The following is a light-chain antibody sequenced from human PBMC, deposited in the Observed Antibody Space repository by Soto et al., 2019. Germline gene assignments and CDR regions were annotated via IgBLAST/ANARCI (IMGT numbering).Light chain of an antibody. V-gene: IGKV3-15*01. Sequence: ALTQSTATLSASPGERVTLSCRATQTVTYNLAWYQQKPGQAPRLLIYGASTRPTGVPARFSGRGSGTDFTLTISSLQSEDFATYYCQQSYITPWTFGQGTKVDIK. CDR1: QTVTYN. J-gene: IGKJ1*01. CDR3: QQSYITPWT. CDR2: GAS.